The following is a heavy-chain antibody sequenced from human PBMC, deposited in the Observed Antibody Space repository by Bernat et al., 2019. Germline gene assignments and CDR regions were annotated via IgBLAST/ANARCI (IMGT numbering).Heavy chain of an antibody. CDR1: GFTFSSYA. D-gene: IGHD6-6*01. V-gene: IGHV3-48*04. Sequence: EVQLLESGGGLVQPGGSLRLSCAASGFTFSSYAMSWVRQAPGKGLEWVSYISSSGSTIYYADSVKGRFTISRDNAKNSLYLQMNSLRAEDTAVYYCARVAARGPHNWFDPWGQGTLVTVSS. CDR3: ARVAARGPHNWFDP. CDR2: ISSSGSTI. J-gene: IGHJ5*02.